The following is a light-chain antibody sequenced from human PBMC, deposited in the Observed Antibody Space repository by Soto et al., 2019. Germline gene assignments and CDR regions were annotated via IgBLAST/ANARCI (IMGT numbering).Light chain of an antibody. Sequence: EIVLTQSPGTLSLSPGERATLSCRASQSVSSSYLAWYQQKPGQAPRLLIYGASIRATGNPNRFRGSGSGTDFTLTISRLETEDCAVYYCQQYGSSPPLTVGRGTRLEMK. CDR3: QQYGSSPPLT. V-gene: IGKV3-20*01. CDR2: GAS. CDR1: QSVSSSY. J-gene: IGKJ5*01.